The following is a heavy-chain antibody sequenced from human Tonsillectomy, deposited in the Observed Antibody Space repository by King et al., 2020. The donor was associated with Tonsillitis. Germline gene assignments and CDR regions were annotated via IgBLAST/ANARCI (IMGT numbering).Heavy chain of an antibody. Sequence: VQLVESGGGLVQPGGSLRLSCAASGFTFSIYNMNWVRQAPGKGLEWVSYISSSISTIYSADSVKGRFTIHRDNAKNSLYLQMNSLRAEDTAGYYCAGEYCSSSSCYAGLDYWGQGTLVTVSS. CDR2: ISSSISTI. CDR1: GFTFSIYN. J-gene: IGHJ4*02. D-gene: IGHD2-2*01. CDR3: AGEYCSSSSCYAGLDY. V-gene: IGHV3-48*01.